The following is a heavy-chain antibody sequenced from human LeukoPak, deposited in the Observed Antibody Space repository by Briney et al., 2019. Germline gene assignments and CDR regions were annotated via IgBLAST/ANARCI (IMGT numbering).Heavy chain of an antibody. V-gene: IGHV3-21*01. CDR2: ISSSSTYI. D-gene: IGHD2-2*01. Sequence: PGGSLSLSCAASGFTFSSYSMNWVRQAPGKGLEWVSSISSSSTYIYYADSVKGRFTISRDNAKNSLYLQMNSLRAEDTAIYYCVREGGLGYCSNNCCPGSYWGQGTLVTVSS. J-gene: IGHJ4*02. CDR1: GFTFSSYS. CDR3: VREGGLGYCSNNCCPGSY.